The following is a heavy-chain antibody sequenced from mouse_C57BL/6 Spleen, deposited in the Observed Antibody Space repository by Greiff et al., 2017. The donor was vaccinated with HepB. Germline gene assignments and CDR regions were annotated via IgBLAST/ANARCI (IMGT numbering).Heavy chain of an antibody. D-gene: IGHD2-5*01. Sequence: EVKLMESGEGLVKPGGSLKLSCAASGFTFSSYAMSWVRQTPEKRLEWVAYISSGGDYIYYADTVKGRFTISRDNARNTLYLQMSSLKSEDTAMYYCTRESYYSNWAWFAYWGQGTLVTVSA. CDR2: ISSGGDYI. J-gene: IGHJ3*01. CDR3: TRESYYSNWAWFAY. V-gene: IGHV5-9-1*02. CDR1: GFTFSSYA.